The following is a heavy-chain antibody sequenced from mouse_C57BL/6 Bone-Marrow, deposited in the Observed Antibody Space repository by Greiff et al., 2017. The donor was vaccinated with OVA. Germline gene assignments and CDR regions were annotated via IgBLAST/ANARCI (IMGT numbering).Heavy chain of an antibody. CDR3: ARGQLRLSYFDY. Sequence: VKLQQPGAELVKPGASVKLSCKASGYTFTSYWMQWVKQRPGQGLEWIGEIDPSDSYTNYNQKFKGKATLTVDTSSSTAYMQLSSLTSEDSAVYYCARGQLRLSYFDYWGQGTTLTVSS. CDR1: GYTFTSYW. D-gene: IGHD3-2*02. V-gene: IGHV1-50*01. J-gene: IGHJ2*01. CDR2: IDPSDSYT.